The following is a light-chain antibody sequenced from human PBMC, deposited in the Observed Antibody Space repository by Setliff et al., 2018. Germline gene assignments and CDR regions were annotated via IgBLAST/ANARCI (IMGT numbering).Light chain of an antibody. CDR1: SSNIGSNT. Sequence: QSALAQPPSASGTPGQRVTISCSGSSSNIGSNTVNWYQQLPGTAPKLLIYRNNQRPSGVPDRFSGSKSGTSASLAISGLQSEDEADYYCAAWDDSLNGPVFGGGTKGTV. CDR2: RNN. J-gene: IGLJ2*01. V-gene: IGLV1-44*01. CDR3: AAWDDSLNGPV.